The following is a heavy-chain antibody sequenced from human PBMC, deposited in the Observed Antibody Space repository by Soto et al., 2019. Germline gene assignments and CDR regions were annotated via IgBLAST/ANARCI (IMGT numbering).Heavy chain of an antibody. CDR1: GGTFSRNA. Sequence: QVQLVQSGAEVKKAGSSVKVSCKAAGGTFSRNAISWVRQAPGQGLEWMGGIIPFFDTANYAKKFQGRVTVSADKATSTAYMELSSLTSEDTAVYYCARSTPQSGSFMQIFDYWGQGTLVTGSS. CDR2: IIPFFDTA. V-gene: IGHV1-69*06. D-gene: IGHD2-2*01. J-gene: IGHJ4*02. CDR3: ARSTPQSGSFMQIFDY.